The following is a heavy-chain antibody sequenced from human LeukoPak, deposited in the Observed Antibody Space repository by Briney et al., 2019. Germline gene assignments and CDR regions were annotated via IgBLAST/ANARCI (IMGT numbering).Heavy chain of an antibody. CDR1: GFTFSSYA. Sequence: GGSLRLSCAASGFTFSSYAMSWVRQAPGKGLEWVAFIRYDGSNKYYADSVKGRFTISRDNSKNTLYLQMNSLRAEDTAVYYCAREGWVGATRFFDYWGQGTLVTVSS. CDR2: IRYDGSNK. D-gene: IGHD1-26*01. V-gene: IGHV3-30*02. CDR3: AREGWVGATRFFDY. J-gene: IGHJ4*02.